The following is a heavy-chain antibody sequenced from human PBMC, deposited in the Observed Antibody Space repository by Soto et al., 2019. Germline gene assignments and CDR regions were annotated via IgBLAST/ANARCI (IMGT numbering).Heavy chain of an antibody. V-gene: IGHV3-53*01. Sequence: GGSLRLSCAASGFTLSSNYMSWVRQAPGKGLEWVSVIYSGGSTYYADSVKGRFTISRDNSKNTLYLQMNSLRAEDTAVYYCAREHYDMLTGQYSGPDYWGQGTLVTVSS. CDR3: AREHYDMLTGQYSGPDY. J-gene: IGHJ4*02. D-gene: IGHD3-9*01. CDR2: IYSGGST. CDR1: GFTLSSNY.